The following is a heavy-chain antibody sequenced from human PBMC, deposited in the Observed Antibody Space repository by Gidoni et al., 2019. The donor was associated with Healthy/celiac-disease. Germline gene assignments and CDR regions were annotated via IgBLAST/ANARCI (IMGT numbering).Heavy chain of an antibody. CDR3: ARDGGEDYGDYVGYNWFDP. J-gene: IGHJ5*02. CDR1: GFTLRSYG. D-gene: IGHD4-17*01. CDR2: IWFDVSNK. V-gene: IGHV3-33*01. Sequence: QVQLVESGGGVVQTGRSLRRSCAASGFTLRSYGMHWVRQAPGKGLEWVAVIWFDVSNKSYADSVKCLFPISRANSQNTLYLPMHRLSAEDTAVYYCARDGGEDYGDYVGYNWFDPWGQGTLVTVSS.